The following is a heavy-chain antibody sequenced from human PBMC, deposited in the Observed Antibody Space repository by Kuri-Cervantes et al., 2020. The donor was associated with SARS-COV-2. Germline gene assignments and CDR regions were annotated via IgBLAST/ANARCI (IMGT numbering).Heavy chain of an antibody. CDR1: GFTFSNYG. Sequence: GESLRISCAASGFTFSNYGMHWVRQAPGKGLEWVALIWFDGSNKYYADSVKGRFTISRDNSKNTLYLQMNSLRAEDTAVYYCAKDQYGGYEGAFDYWGQGTPVTVSS. CDR2: IWFDGSNK. J-gene: IGHJ4*02. CDR3: AKDQYGGYEGAFDY. V-gene: IGHV3-33*06. D-gene: IGHD5-12*01.